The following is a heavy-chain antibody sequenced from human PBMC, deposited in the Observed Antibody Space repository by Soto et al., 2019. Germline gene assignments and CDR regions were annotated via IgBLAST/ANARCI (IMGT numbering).Heavy chain of an antibody. Sequence: GGSLRLSCAASGFTFSSYSMNWVRQAPGKGLEWVSSISSSSSYIYYADSVKGRFTISRDNAKNSLYLQMNSLRAEDTAVYYCARVPLQRRPLSYYYYGMDVWGQGTTVTVSS. CDR3: ARVPLQRRPLSYYYYGMDV. J-gene: IGHJ6*02. CDR2: ISSSSSYI. V-gene: IGHV3-21*01. CDR1: GFTFSSYS. D-gene: IGHD1-1*01.